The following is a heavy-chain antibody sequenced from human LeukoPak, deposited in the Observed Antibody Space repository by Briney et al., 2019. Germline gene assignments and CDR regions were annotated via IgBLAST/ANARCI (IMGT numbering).Heavy chain of an antibody. CDR3: ARGTGNYYDGIDV. D-gene: IGHD4-17*01. CDR1: GFTFSSYG. V-gene: IGHV3-33*01. Sequence: GGSLTLSCAASGFTFSSYGMLWGRQAPGKGLEWVGLKWYEGSKKYSAVSVKGRFTISRDNSNNTLYLQMNSLRAEDTAAYYCARGTGNYYDGIDVWGQGTTVTASS. J-gene: IGHJ6*01. CDR2: KWYEGSKK.